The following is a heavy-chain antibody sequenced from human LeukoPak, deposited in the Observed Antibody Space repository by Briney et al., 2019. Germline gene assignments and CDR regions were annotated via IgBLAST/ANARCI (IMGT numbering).Heavy chain of an antibody. CDR3: ARERYSGYEDN. CDR1: GGSISSYY. J-gene: IGHJ4*02. V-gene: IGHV4-59*01. D-gene: IGHD5-12*01. CDR2: IYYSGST. Sequence: PSETLSLTCTVSGGSISSYYWSWIRQPPGKGLEWIGYIYYSGSTNYSPSLKSRVTISVDTSKNQFSLKLSSVTAADTAAYYCARERYSGYEDNWGQGTLVTVSS.